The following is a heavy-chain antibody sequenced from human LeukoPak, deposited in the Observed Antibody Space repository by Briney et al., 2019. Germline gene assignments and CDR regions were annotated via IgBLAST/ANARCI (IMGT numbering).Heavy chain of an antibody. CDR2: IIPILGIA. D-gene: IGHD3-22*01. CDR3: ARAEAGHYYDSSGYYGHC. Sequence: ASVKVSCKASGGTFSSYAISWVRQAPGQGLEWMGRIIPILGIANYAQKFQGRVTITADKSTSTAYMELSSLRSEDTAVYYCARAEAGHYYDSSGYYGHCWGQGTLVTVSS. V-gene: IGHV1-69*04. CDR1: GGTFSSYA. J-gene: IGHJ4*02.